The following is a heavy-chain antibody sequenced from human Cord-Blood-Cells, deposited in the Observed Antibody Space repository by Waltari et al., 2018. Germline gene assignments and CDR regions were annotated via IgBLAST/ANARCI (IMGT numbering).Heavy chain of an antibody. CDR2: IYHSDGT. D-gene: IGHD5-12*01. V-gene: IGHV4-38-2*02. CDR3: ARGGGHSGFDYDY. Sequence: QVQLQESGPGLVKPSETLSLTCTVSGYSISGGYYWGWIRQPPGKGLEWSGRIYHSDGTYYHRARKMRVPISVVTSKNRSSLKLSCVTAADTAVYYCARGGGHSGFDYDYWGQGTLVTVSP. J-gene: IGHJ4*02. CDR1: GYSISGGYY.